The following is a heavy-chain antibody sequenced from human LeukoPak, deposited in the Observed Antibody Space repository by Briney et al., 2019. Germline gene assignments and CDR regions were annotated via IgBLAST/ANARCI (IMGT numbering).Heavy chain of an antibody. CDR3: AKVCDPSSGYIVVVTALWYGMDV. V-gene: IGHV3-30*18. J-gene: IGHJ6*02. CDR1: GFTFSSYS. CDR2: ISYDGSNK. D-gene: IGHD2-21*02. Sequence: GRSLRLSCAASGFTFSSYSMHWVRQAPGKGLEWVAVISYDGSNKYYADSVKGRFTISRDNSKNTLYLQMNSLRAEDTAVYYCAKVCDPSSGYIVVVTALWYGMDVWGQGTTVTVSS.